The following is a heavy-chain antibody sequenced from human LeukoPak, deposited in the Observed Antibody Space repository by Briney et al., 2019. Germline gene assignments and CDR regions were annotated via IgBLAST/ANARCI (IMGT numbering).Heavy chain of an antibody. D-gene: IGHD5-18*01. J-gene: IGHJ3*02. CDR1: GFNFNLYW. CDR2: IKQDGSEK. V-gene: IGHV3-7*01. CDR3: ARDRGYSYGYDAFDI. Sequence: GGFLRLSCAASGFNFNLYWMHWVRQAPGKGLEWVANIKQDGSEKYYVDSVKGRFTISRDNAKNSLYLQMNSLRAEDTAVYYCARDRGYSYGYDAFDIWGQGTMVTVSS.